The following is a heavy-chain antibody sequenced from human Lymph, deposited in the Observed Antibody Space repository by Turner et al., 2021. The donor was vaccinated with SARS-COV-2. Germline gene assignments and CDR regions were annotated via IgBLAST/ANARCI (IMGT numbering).Heavy chain of an antibody. CDR2: ISYDGSNE. CDR1: GFTFSTYV. CDR3: ARGHGGNYYYGMDV. Sequence: QVQLVESGGGVVQPGRSLRLSCAASGFTFSTYVMHWVRQAPGKGLEWVALISYDGSNEYYADSVKGRFTISRDNSNNTVYLHMNSLRTEDTAMYYCARGHGGNYYYGMDVWGQGTTVTVSS. V-gene: IGHV3-30*04. J-gene: IGHJ6*02. D-gene: IGHD2-15*01.